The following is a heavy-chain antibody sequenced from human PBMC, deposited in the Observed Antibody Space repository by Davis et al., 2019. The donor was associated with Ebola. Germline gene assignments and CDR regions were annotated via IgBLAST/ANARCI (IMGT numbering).Heavy chain of an antibody. Sequence: MPSETLSLTCTVSGGSISSGGYFWSWIRQPPGKGLEWIGSIYQSGTTYYNPSLKRRVTILADRSNNQFSLDLTSVTAADTAVYYCARVKDFDDHAIDYWGQGILVTVSS. V-gene: IGHV4-30-2*01. D-gene: IGHD1-14*01. CDR1: GGSISSGGYF. CDR2: IYQSGTT. J-gene: IGHJ4*02. CDR3: ARVKDFDDHAIDY.